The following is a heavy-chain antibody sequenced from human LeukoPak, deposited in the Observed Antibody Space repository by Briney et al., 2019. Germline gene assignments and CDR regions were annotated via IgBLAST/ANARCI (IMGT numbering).Heavy chain of an antibody. CDR3: ARAYGSGYESPFDY. V-gene: IGHV1-69*13. J-gene: IGHJ4*02. D-gene: IGHD5-12*01. CDR2: IIPIFGTA. CDR1: GGTFSSYA. Sequence: GASVTVSCKASGGTFSSYAISWVRQAPGQGLEWMGGIIPIFGTANYAQKFQGRVTITADESTSTAYMELSSLRSEDTAVYYCARAYGSGYESPFDYWGQGTLVTVSS.